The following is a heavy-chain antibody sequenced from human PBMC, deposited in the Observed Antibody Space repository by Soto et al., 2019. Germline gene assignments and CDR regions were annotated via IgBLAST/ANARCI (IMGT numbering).Heavy chain of an antibody. D-gene: IGHD1-26*01. Sequence: QVQLQESGPGLVKPSETLSLTCTVSGGSISSYYWSWIRQPPGKGLEWIGYIYYSGSTNYNPSLQSRVTLSVDTSKNPFSLKLSSVTAADTAVYYCARGVGATLLLDPWGQGTLVTVSS. J-gene: IGHJ5*02. CDR3: ARGVGATLLLDP. CDR2: IYYSGST. CDR1: GGSISSYY. V-gene: IGHV4-59*01.